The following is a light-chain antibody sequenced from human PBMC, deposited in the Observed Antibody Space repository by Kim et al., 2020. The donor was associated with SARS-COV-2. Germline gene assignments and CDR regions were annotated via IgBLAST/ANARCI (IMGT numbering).Light chain of an antibody. V-gene: IGKV1-33*01. CDR2: DAS. J-gene: IGKJ5*01. CDR3: QQYDDHVIT. Sequence: ASVGDRVNITCQASQDISKYLNWYQHKAGEAPKLLIYDASKLETGVPSRFSGGGSGTDFTFSISSLQPEDIGTYYCQQYDDHVITFGQGTRLEIK. CDR1: QDISKY.